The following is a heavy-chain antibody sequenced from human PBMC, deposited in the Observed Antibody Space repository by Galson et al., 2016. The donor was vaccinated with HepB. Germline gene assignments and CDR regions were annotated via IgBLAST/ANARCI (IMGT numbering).Heavy chain of an antibody. J-gene: IGHJ3*02. CDR3: ARRRHSGYTYPSAFDI. V-gene: IGHV5-51*01. CDR1: GYIFNNYW. CDR2: IYPGDSDT. D-gene: IGHD5-18*01. Sequence: QSGAEVTKPGESLKISCKGSGYIFNNYWIGWVRQMPGKGLEWMGIIYPGDSDTRYSPSFQGQVTISGDKSISTAYLQWSSLKASDTAIYYCARRRHSGYTYPSAFDIWGQGTMVTVSS.